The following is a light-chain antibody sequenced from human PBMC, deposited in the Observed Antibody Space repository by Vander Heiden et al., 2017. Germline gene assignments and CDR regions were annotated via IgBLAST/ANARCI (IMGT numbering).Light chain of an antibody. J-gene: IGKJ4*01. CDR2: GAS. CDR3: QQANSFPLT. Sequence: DIQVTQSPSSVSASVGDTVTIACRASQPIDTGLAWYQQKPGKAPRLLISGASTLQSGVPSRFSGRGSGTDFTLTITTLQPEDFATYFCQQANSFPLTFGGGTRVEIK. CDR1: QPIDTG. V-gene: IGKV1-12*01.